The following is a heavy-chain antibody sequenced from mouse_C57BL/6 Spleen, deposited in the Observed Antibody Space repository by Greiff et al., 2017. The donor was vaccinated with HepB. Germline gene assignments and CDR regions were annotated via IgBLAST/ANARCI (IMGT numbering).Heavy chain of an antibody. CDR1: GFTFSDYY. CDR3: AREGGSGYWYFDV. CDR2: INYDGSST. J-gene: IGHJ1*03. Sequence: EVQLQQSEGGLVQPGSSMKLSCTASGFTFSDYYMAWVRQVPEKGLEWVANINYDGSSTYYLDSLKSRFIISRDNAKNILYLQMSSLKSEDTATYYCAREGGSGYWYFDVWGTGTTVTVSS. D-gene: IGHD3-2*02. V-gene: IGHV5-16*01.